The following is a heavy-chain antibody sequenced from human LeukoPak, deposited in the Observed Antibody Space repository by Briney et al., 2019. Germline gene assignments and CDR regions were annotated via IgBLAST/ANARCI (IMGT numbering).Heavy chain of an antibody. D-gene: IGHD3-22*01. Sequence: SETLSLTCTVSGGSISSYYWSWIRQPPGKGLGWIGSIYYSGSTYSNPSLKSRVTISVDTSKNQFSLKLTSVTAADTAVYYCARLDSFYDSSGYPFDYWGQGTLVTVSS. CDR1: GGSISSYY. V-gene: IGHV4-59*12. J-gene: IGHJ4*02. CDR2: IYYSGST. CDR3: ARLDSFYDSSGYPFDY.